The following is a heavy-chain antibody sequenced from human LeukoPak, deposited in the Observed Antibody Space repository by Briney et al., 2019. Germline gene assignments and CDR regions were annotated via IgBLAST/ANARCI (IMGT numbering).Heavy chain of an antibody. CDR2: IYSGGST. D-gene: IGHD1-26*01. Sequence: GGSLRLSCAASGLTVSSNYMSWVRQAPGKGLEWVSVIYSGGSTYYADSVKGRFTISRDNSKNTLYLQMNSLRAEDTAVYYCARGELLNAFDIWGQGTMVTVSS. V-gene: IGHV3-53*01. CDR3: ARGELLNAFDI. J-gene: IGHJ3*02. CDR1: GLTVSSNY.